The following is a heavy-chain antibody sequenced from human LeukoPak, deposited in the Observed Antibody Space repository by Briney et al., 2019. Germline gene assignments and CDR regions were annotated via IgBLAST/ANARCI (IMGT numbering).Heavy chain of an antibody. J-gene: IGHJ2*01. D-gene: IGHD4-17*01. Sequence: SETLSLTCAVYGGSFSGYYWSWIRQPPGKGLEWIGEINHSGSTNYNPSLKSRVTISVDTSKNQFSLELSSVTAADTAVYYCAKTTVTAPSYWYFVLWDRGTLVTVSS. V-gene: IGHV4-34*01. CDR2: INHSGST. CDR1: GGSFSGYY. CDR3: AKTTVTAPSYWYFVL.